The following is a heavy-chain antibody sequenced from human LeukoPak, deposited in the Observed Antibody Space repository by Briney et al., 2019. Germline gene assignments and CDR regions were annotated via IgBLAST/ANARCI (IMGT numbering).Heavy chain of an antibody. CDR3: TTEGVGATRYYYYYYMDV. V-gene: IGHV3-15*01. CDR2: IKSKTDGGTT. Sequence: GGSLRLSCAASGFTFSNAWMSWARQAPGKGLEWVGRIKSKTDGGTTDYAAPVKGRFTISRDYSKNTLYLQMNSLKTEDTAVYYCTTEGVGATRYYYYYYMDVWGKGTTVTISS. CDR1: GFTFSNAW. D-gene: IGHD1-26*01. J-gene: IGHJ6*03.